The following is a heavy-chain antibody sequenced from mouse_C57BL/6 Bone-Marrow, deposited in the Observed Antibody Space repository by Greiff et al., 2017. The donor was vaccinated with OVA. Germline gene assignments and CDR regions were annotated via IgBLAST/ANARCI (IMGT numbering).Heavy chain of an antibody. Sequence: EVNVVESGGGLVQPGGSLKLSCAASGFTFSDYGMAWVRQAPRKGPEWVAFISNLAYSIYYADTVTGRFTISRENAKNTLYLEMSSLRSEDTAMYYCARGGDSPLAYWGQGTLVTVSA. CDR1: GFTFSDYG. CDR3: ARGGDSPLAY. J-gene: IGHJ3*01. CDR2: ISNLAYSI. D-gene: IGHD2-13*01. V-gene: IGHV5-15*01.